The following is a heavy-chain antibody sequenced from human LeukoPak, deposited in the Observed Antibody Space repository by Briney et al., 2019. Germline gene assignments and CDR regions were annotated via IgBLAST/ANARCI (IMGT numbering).Heavy chain of an antibody. Sequence: QSGGSLRLSCAASGFTFSSYGMHWVRQAPGKGLEWVAVIWYGGSNKYYADSVKGRFTISRDNAKNTVYLQMNGLRAEDTAVYYCARSYTDYGDYVSPTWFDPWGQGTLVTVSS. V-gene: IGHV3-33*08. CDR1: GFTFSSYG. J-gene: IGHJ5*02. CDR3: ARSYTDYGDYVSPTWFDP. CDR2: IWYGGSNK. D-gene: IGHD4-17*01.